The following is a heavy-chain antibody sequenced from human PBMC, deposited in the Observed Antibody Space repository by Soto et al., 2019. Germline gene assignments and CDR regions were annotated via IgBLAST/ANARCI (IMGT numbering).Heavy chain of an antibody. J-gene: IGHJ6*02. CDR2: ISYDGSNK. Sequence: GGSLRLSCAASGFTFSSYAMHWVRQAPGKGLEWVAVISYDGSNKYYADSVKGRFTISRDNSKNTLYLQMNSLRAEDTAVYYCARDPGMVYATLYYYYGMDVWGQGTTVTVSS. CDR3: ARDPGMVYATLYYYYGMDV. V-gene: IGHV3-30-3*01. D-gene: IGHD2-8*01. CDR1: GFTFSSYA.